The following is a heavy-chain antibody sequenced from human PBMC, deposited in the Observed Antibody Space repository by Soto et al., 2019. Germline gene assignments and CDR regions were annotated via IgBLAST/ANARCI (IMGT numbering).Heavy chain of an antibody. CDR2: ISGSGGSP. V-gene: IGHV3-23*01. J-gene: IGHJ4*02. CDR3: AKARCTTTDCYGPDY. Sequence: EVQLSESGGGLVQTGGSLRLSCAASGFSFRTYTMSWVRQAPGKGLEWLSVISGSGGSPSYADSVQGRFVISRDNARNTWYLHMNSLRAEDTAMYYCAKARCTTTDCYGPDYWGRGTLVTVSS. D-gene: IGHD1-26*01. CDR1: GFSFRTYT.